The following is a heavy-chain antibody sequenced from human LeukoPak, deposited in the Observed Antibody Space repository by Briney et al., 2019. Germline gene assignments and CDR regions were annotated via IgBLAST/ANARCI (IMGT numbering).Heavy chain of an antibody. J-gene: IGHJ6*03. CDR2: ISTSSNTI. CDR1: GFTFSSYS. CDR3: ARPLTAAGYYMDV. V-gene: IGHV3-48*01. D-gene: IGHD6-13*01. Sequence: GGSLRLSCAASGFTFSSYSMNWVRQAPGKGLEGVSYISTSSNTIYYADSVKGRFTISRDNAKNSLYLQMNSLRAEDTAVYYCARPLTAAGYYMDVWGKGTTVTVSS.